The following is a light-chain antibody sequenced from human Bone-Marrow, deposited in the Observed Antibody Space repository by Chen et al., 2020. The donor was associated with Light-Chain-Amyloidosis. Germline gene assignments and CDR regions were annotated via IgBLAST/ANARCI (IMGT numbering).Light chain of an antibody. V-gene: IGLV3-25*03. Sequence: SYELTQPPPVSVSPGQTARINCSGDDLPTKYAYWYQQKPGQAPVLVIHRDNERPSGISERFSGSSSGTTATLPISGVQAEDEADYHCQSADSSGTYEVIFGGGTKLTVL. J-gene: IGLJ2*01. CDR2: RDN. CDR3: QSADSSGTYEVI. CDR1: DLPTKY.